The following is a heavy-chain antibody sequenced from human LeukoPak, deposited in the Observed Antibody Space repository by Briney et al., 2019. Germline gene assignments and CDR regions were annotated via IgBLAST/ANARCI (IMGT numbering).Heavy chain of an antibody. CDR2: ISAYNGNT. CDR1: GYTFTSYG. J-gene: IGHJ3*02. D-gene: IGHD2-21*02. Sequence: ASVKVSCKASGYTFTSYGISWVRQAPGQGLEWMGWISAYNGNTNYAQKLQGRVTMTTDTSTSTAYMELRSLRSVDTAVYYCARDQGYCGGDCRDAFDIWGQGTMVTVSS. CDR3: ARDQGYCGGDCRDAFDI. V-gene: IGHV1-18*01.